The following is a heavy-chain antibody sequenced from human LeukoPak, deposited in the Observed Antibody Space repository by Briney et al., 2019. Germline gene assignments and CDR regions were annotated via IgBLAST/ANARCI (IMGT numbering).Heavy chain of an antibody. Sequence: PGGSLRLSCAASGFTFSSYAMSWVRQAPGKGLEWVSATSGSGGSTYYADSVKGRFTISRDNSKNTLYLQMNSLRAEDTAVYYCAKPQLRITIFGVVSDTEDYWGQGTLVTVSS. J-gene: IGHJ4*02. D-gene: IGHD3-3*01. V-gene: IGHV3-23*01. CDR1: GFTFSSYA. CDR3: AKPQLRITIFGVVSDTEDY. CDR2: TSGSGGST.